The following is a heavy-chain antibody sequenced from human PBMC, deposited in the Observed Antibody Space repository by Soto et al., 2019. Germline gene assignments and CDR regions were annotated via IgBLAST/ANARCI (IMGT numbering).Heavy chain of an antibody. D-gene: IGHD4-17*01. CDR3: ASPRAFYDSGDYTAYLYFDN. V-gene: IGHV4-39*01. J-gene: IGHJ4*02. CDR1: GGSIDSNLYY. CDR2: IYYSGTT. Sequence: QLHLQESGPGLVKPSETLSLTCTVSGGSIDSNLYYWSWIRQPPGQPLEWIGTIYYSGTTDFNPSLQSRVTISVSTSKNPFPLKLSPVTAADTAVYFCASPRAFYDSGDYTAYLYFDNWGQGTLVTVSS.